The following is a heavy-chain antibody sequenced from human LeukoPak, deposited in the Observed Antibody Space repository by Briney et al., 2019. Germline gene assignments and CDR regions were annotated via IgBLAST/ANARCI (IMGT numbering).Heavy chain of an antibody. CDR1: GYTFTSYD. D-gene: IGHD6-13*01. J-gene: IGHJ6*02. Sequence: ASVKVSCKASGYTFTSYDINWVRQATGQGLEWMGWMNPNSGNTGYAQKFQGRVTMTRNTSISTAYMELSSLRSEGTAVYYCARQYSSSWYYMNYYYGMDVWGQGTTVTVSS. V-gene: IGHV1-8*01. CDR3: ARQYSSSWYYMNYYYGMDV. CDR2: MNPNSGNT.